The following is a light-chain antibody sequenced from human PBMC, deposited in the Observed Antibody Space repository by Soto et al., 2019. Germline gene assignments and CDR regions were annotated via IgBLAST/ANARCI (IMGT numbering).Light chain of an antibody. J-gene: IGLJ1*01. Sequence: QSVLTQPRSVSGSPGQSVTISCTGTSSDVGGYNYVSWYQQHPGKAPKFMIYDVSKRPSGVPDRFSGSKSGNTASLTISGLQAEDEADYYCCSYAGSYTYVFELGPSSPS. CDR3: CSYAGSYTYV. CDR1: SSDVGGYNY. CDR2: DVS. V-gene: IGLV2-11*01.